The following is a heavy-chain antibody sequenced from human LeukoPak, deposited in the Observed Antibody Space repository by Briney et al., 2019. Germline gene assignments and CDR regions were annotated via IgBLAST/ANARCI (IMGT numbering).Heavy chain of an antibody. Sequence: PGGSLRLSCAASGFTFSTSWMHWVRQPPGKGLVWVSRIHSDGRSTNYADSVKGRFTISRDNAKNTLFLQMNSLRAEDTAVYYCARAASTGTSFDYWGQGTLVTVSS. V-gene: IGHV3-74*01. J-gene: IGHJ4*02. CDR2: IHSDGRST. CDR3: ARAASTGTSFDY. D-gene: IGHD1-1*01. CDR1: GFTFSTSW.